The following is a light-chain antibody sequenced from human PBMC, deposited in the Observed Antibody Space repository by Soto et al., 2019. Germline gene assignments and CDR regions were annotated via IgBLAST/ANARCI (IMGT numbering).Light chain of an antibody. CDR3: SSYAGRNIVL. CDR2: EVN. CDR1: SSDGGGYKY. Sequence: QSVLTQPPSASGSPGQSVTIACTGTSSDGGGYKYVSWYQQHPGKAPKLMIYEVNKRPSGVPDRFSGSKSGHTASLTVSGLQDDDEADYFCSSYAGRNIVLFGGGTKLTVL. J-gene: IGLJ2*01. V-gene: IGLV2-8*01.